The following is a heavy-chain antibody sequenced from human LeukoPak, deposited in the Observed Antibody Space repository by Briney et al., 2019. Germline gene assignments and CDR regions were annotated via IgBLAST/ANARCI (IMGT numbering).Heavy chain of an antibody. V-gene: IGHV1-2*06. CDR3: ARSLERGYSGYDNDY. Sequence: ASVKVSCKASGYTFTGYYMHWVRQAPGQGLEWMGRINPNSGGTNYAQKFQGRVTMTRDTPISTAYMELSRLRSDDTAVYYCARSLERGYSGYDNDYWGQGTLVTVSS. CDR1: GYTFTGYY. J-gene: IGHJ4*02. CDR2: INPNSGGT. D-gene: IGHD5-12*01.